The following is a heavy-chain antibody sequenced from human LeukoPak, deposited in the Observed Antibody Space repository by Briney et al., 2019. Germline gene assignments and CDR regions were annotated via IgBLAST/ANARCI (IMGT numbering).Heavy chain of an antibody. Sequence: GGSLRLSCAASGISFSSYWMSWVRQAPGKGLEWVATIKRDGSEKYYVDSVKGRFTISRDNAKNSLYLQMNSLRAEDTAVYYCARGATIFTIDYWGQGTLVIVSS. V-gene: IGHV3-7*01. J-gene: IGHJ4*02. CDR1: GISFSSYW. CDR3: ARGATIFTIDY. D-gene: IGHD3-9*01. CDR2: IKRDGSEK.